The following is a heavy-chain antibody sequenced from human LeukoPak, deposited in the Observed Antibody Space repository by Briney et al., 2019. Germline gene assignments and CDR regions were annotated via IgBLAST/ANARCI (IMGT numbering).Heavy chain of an antibody. CDR2: ISGDGGST. CDR3: AKDSCSGGSCHSFDY. D-gene: IGHD2-15*01. V-gene: IGHV3-43*02. J-gene: IGHJ4*02. CDR1: GFTFDDYA. Sequence: GGSLRLSCAASGFTFDDYAMHWVRHAPGKGLEWVSLISGDGGSTYYADSVKGRFTISRDNSKNSLYLQMNSLRTEDTALYYCAKDSCSGGSCHSFDYWGQGTLVTVSS.